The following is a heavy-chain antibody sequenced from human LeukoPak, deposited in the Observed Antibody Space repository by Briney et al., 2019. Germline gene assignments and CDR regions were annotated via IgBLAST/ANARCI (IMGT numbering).Heavy chain of an antibody. CDR2: ISGSSSTI. J-gene: IGHJ6*02. V-gene: IGHV3-48*04. CDR1: GFTFSSYN. CDR3: ARVSGAYYYNYGMDV. D-gene: IGHD6-25*01. Sequence: PGGSLRLSCAASGFTFSSYNMNWVRQAPGKGLEWVSYISGSSSTIYYADSVMGRFTISRDNAKNSLYLQMNSLRAEDTAVYYCARVSGAYYYNYGMDVWGQGTTVTVSS.